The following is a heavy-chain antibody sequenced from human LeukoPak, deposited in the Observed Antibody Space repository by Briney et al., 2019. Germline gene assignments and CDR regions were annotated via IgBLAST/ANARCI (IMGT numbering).Heavy chain of an antibody. V-gene: IGHV4-59*08. D-gene: IGHD1-26*01. J-gene: IGHJ5*02. CDR1: GGSINSYY. CDR2: IYSSGDI. CDR3: ARHVIYSGGYSYWFDP. Sequence: SETLSLTCTVSGGSINSYYWSWIRQPPGKGLEWIAFIYSSGDINYTPSLRSRASISLDTSKNLCSLRLSSVTAADTAVYYCARHVIYSGGYSYWFDPWGLGTLVTVS.